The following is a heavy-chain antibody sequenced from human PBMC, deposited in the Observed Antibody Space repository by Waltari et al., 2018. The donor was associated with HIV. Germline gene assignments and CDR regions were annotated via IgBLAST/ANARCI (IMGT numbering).Heavy chain of an antibody. Sequence: EVQLLESGGGLVQPGRSLRLSCSASGLPFSPYFMIWVRQAPGKGLKWVSSISASGHSTYYADSVKGRFTISRDNSKNTLYLQMNSLRAEDTAVYYCVKVGFDGPYHTYFDYWGQGTLVTVSS. CDR2: ISASGHST. J-gene: IGHJ4*02. CDR3: VKVGFDGPYHTYFDY. V-gene: IGHV3-23*01. CDR1: GLPFSPYF. D-gene: IGHD3-9*01.